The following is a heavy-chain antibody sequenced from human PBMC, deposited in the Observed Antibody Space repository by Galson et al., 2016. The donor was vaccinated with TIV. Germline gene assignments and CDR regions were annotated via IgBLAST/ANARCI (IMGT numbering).Heavy chain of an antibody. CDR2: INPITGIT. Sequence: SVKVSCKASGYTFTRHYMHWVRQAPGQGLEWMGIINPITGITTCAQNFQGRVTMTRDTSTSTVQMELSSLRSEDTAVYYCARWFDSSGDYYFDYWGQGSLITVSS. CDR1: GYTFTRHY. V-gene: IGHV1-46*01. J-gene: IGHJ4*02. D-gene: IGHD3-22*01. CDR3: ARWFDSSGDYYFDY.